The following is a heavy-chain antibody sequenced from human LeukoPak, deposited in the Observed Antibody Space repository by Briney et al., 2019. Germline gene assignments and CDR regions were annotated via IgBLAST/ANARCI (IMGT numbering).Heavy chain of an antibody. J-gene: IGHJ3*02. CDR3: ARVFATRGAFDI. D-gene: IGHD5-12*01. CDR2: INHSGST. V-gene: IGHV4-34*01. CDR1: GGSFSGYY. Sequence: SETLSLTCAVYGGSFSGYYWSWIRQLPGKGLEWIGEINHSGSTNYNPSLKSRVTISVDTSKNQFSLKLSSVTAADTAVYYCARVFATRGAFDIWGQGTMVTVSS.